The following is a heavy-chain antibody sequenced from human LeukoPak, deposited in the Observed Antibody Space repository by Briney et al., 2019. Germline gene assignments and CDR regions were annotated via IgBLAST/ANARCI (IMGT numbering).Heavy chain of an antibody. CDR2: IIPILGIA. CDR3: ATRGEVGYSGYEIYYFDY. V-gene: IGHV1-69*04. D-gene: IGHD5-12*01. J-gene: IGHJ4*02. CDR1: GGTFSSYA. Sequence: ASVKVSCKASGGTFSSYAISWVRQAPGQGLGWMGRIIPILGIANYAQKFQGRVTITADKSTSTAFMELSSLRSEDTAVYYCATRGEVGYSGYEIYYFDYWGQGTLVTVSS.